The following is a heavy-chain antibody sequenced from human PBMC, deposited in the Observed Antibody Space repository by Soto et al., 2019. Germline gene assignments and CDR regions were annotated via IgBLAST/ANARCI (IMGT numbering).Heavy chain of an antibody. CDR2: IKQDGSDK. D-gene: IGHD1-26*01. CDR1: GFTFSSYW. V-gene: IGHV3-7*01. Sequence: GGSLRLSCAASGFTFSSYWMSWVRQAPGKGLEWVANIKQDGSDKYYVDSVKGRFTISRDNAKNSLYLQMNSLRAEDTAVYYCARVGGSYPFYFDYWGQGTLVTVSS. J-gene: IGHJ4*02. CDR3: ARVGGSYPFYFDY.